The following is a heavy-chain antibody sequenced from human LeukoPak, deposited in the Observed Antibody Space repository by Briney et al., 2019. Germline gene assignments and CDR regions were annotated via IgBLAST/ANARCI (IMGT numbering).Heavy chain of an antibody. V-gene: IGHV3-30-3*01. CDR1: GFTFSNSA. J-gene: IGHJ4*02. Sequence: GGSLRLSCVASGFTFSNSAIHWVRRAPGKGLEWVAVISFDGDNKYYGDSVRGRFTISRDNSKNTVYLQMNSLRIEDTAVYYCAKDRRDCNSTSCYRVGGDFDYWGQGTLVSVSS. CDR3: AKDRRDCNSTSCYRVGGDFDY. CDR2: ISFDGDNK. D-gene: IGHD2-2*01.